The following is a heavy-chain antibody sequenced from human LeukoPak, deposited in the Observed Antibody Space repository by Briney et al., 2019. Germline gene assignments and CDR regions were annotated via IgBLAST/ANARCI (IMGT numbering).Heavy chain of an antibody. CDR2: ISGSGGNT. CDR1: GFTFSSYA. Sequence: PGGSLRLSCAASGFTFSSYAMSWVRQAPGKGLEWVSAISGSGGNTYYADSVKGRFTISRDNSKNTLCLQMNSLIAEDTGVYYCASLSPSQAGNYYNGDYWGQGTLVTVSS. V-gene: IGHV3-23*01. CDR3: ASLSPSQAGNYYNGDY. D-gene: IGHD3-10*01. J-gene: IGHJ4*02.